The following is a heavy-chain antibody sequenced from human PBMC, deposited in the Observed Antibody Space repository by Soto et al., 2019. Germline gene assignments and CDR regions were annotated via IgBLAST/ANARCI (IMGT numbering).Heavy chain of an antibody. D-gene: IGHD6-6*01. CDR1: GGSFSGYY. CDR2: INHSGST. V-gene: IGHV4-34*01. Sequence: TSKPLYLTCGFYGGSFSGYYWSWIRQPPGQGLEWIGEINHSGSTNYNPSLKSRVTISVDTSKNQFSLKLSSVTAADTAFYYFATPHPEAHSSASPGDYDYYYG. J-gene: IGHJ6*01. CDR3: ATPHPEAHSSASPGDYDYYYG.